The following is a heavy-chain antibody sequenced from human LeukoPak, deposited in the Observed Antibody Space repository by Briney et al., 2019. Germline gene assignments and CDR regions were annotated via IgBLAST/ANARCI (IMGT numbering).Heavy chain of an antibody. D-gene: IGHD2-8*01. CDR2: INHSGST. J-gene: IGHJ4*02. V-gene: IGHV4-34*01. CDR1: GGSFSGYY. Sequence: SETLSLTCAVSGGSFSGYYWSWIRQPPGKGLEWIGEINHSGSTNYNPSLKSRVTISVDTSKNQFSLKLSSVTAADTAVYYCARAFGAYCTNGACYHFDYWGQGTLVTVSS. CDR3: ARAFGAYCTNGACYHFDY.